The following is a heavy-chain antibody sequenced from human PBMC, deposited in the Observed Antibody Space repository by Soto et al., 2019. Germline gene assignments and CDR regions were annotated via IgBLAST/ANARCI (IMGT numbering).Heavy chain of an antibody. D-gene: IGHD6-19*01. CDR3: AKGGRQWLVTSDFNY. V-gene: IGHV3-30*18. CDR2: VSHDGRNT. CDR1: GFTFSDYA. J-gene: IGHJ4*01. Sequence: VQLVESGGGVVQPGRSLRLSCAASGFTFSDYAMHWVRQAPGKGLEWVAVVSHDGRNTHYADSVKGRLTISRDSSKNTVYLEMTSLRAEDTAVYYFAKGGRQWLVTSDFNYWGHGALVTVSS.